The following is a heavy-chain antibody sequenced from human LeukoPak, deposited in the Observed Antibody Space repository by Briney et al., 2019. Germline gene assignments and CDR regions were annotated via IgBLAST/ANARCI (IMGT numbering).Heavy chain of an antibody. CDR3: ARDRHSTSWLVEY. D-gene: IGHD6-13*01. J-gene: IGHJ4*02. CDR2: ISYDGSNK. Sequence: GGSLRLSCAASGFTFSSYAMHWVRQAPGKGLEWVAVISYDGSNKYYADSVKGRFTISRDNSKNTLYLQMNSLRVEDTAVYYCARDRHSTSWLVEYWGQGTLVTVSS. V-gene: IGHV3-30-3*01. CDR1: GFTFSSYA.